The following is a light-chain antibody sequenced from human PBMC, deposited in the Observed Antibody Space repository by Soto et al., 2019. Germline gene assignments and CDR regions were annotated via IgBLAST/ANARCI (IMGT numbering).Light chain of an antibody. Sequence: QSALTQPPSASGSPGQSVTISCTGTSSDVGAYKYLSWYQQHPGKAPKLMIYEVSKRPSGVPDRYSGSKSGNTASLTVSGLQAEDEADYYCSSYAGSNNYVFGTGTKVTVL. CDR3: SSYAGSNNYV. V-gene: IGLV2-8*01. J-gene: IGLJ1*01. CDR1: SSDVGAYKY. CDR2: EVS.